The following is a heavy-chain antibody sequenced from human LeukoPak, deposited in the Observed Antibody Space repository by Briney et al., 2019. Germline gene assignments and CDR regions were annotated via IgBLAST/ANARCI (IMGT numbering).Heavy chain of an antibody. V-gene: IGHV3-11*04. CDR3: ARDDDYYDSSGYYYDYFDY. CDR1: GFGFSDSY. Sequence: PGGSLRLSCVVSGFGFSDSYMTWIRQTPGKGLEWLAYISGSGSDIYYADSVKGRFTISRDNAKNSLYVQMNSLRAEDTAVYYCARDDDYYDSSGYYYDYFDYWGQGTLVTVSS. D-gene: IGHD3-22*01. J-gene: IGHJ4*02. CDR2: ISGSGSDI.